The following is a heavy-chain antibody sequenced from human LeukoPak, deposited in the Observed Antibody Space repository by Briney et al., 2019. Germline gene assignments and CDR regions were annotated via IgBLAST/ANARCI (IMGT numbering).Heavy chain of an antibody. J-gene: IGHJ4*02. CDR2: IKSDGITI. CDR3: ARGSTYYDSSGQVPFDY. Sequence: QSGGSLRLSCAASGFTFSNYMMHWVRQAPGKGLVWVSRIKSDGITITYADSVKGRFTISRDNAKNSLYLQMNSLRAEDTAVYYCARGSTYYDSSGQVPFDYWGQGTLVTVSS. CDR1: GFTFSNYM. D-gene: IGHD3-22*01. V-gene: IGHV3-74*01.